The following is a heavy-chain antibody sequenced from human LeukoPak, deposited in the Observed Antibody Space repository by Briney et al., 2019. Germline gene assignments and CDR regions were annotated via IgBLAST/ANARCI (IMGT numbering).Heavy chain of an antibody. V-gene: IGHV3-30*04. CDR2: ISYDGSNK. D-gene: IGHD3/OR15-3a*01. CDR1: GFTFSSYA. Sequence: GGSLRLSCAASGFTFSSYAMHWVRQAPGKGLEWGSVISYDGSNKFYADSVKGRFTISRDNSKNTLYLQMNRLRAEDTAVYYCSRYRTGYIPIANWGQGTLVTVSS. J-gene: IGHJ4*02. CDR3: SRYRTGYIPIAN.